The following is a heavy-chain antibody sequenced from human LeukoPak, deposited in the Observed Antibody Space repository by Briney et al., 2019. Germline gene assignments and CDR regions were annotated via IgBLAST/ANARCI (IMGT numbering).Heavy chain of an antibody. CDR1: GGSLSNHY. CDR2: IYYSGST. J-gene: IGHJ4*02. D-gene: IGHD1-14*01. Sequence: SETLSLTCTVSGGSLSNHYWSWIRQPPGKGLEWIGYIYYSGSTNYKPSLKSRVTISVDTSKNQFSLKLSSVTAADTAVYYCARDQRGSTGTFDYWGQGTLVTVSS. CDR3: ARDQRGSTGTFDY. V-gene: IGHV4-59*11.